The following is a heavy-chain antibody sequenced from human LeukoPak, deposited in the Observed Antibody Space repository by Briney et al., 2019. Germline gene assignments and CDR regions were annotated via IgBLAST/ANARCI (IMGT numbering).Heavy chain of an antibody. V-gene: IGHV1-3*01. CDR1: GYTLTELS. Sequence: ASVKVSCKVSGYTLTELSMHWVRQAPGQRLEWMGWINAGNGNTKYSQKFQDRVTITRDTSASTAYMELSSLTSEDTATYYCARGAFLLGYCSGDSCYLNWFDPWGQGTLVTVSS. CDR3: ARGAFLLGYCSGDSCYLNWFDP. D-gene: IGHD2-15*01. CDR2: INAGNGNT. J-gene: IGHJ5*02.